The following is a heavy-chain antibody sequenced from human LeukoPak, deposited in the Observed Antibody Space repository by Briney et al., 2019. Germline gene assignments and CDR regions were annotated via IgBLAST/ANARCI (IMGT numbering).Heavy chain of an antibody. CDR2: IIPIFGTA. V-gene: IGHV1-69*13. D-gene: IGHD3-22*01. CDR1: GYTFTGYY. CDR3: ARENSSGYNWFDP. Sequence: ASVKVSCKASGYTFTGYYMHWVRQAPGQGLEWMGGIIPIFGTANYAQKFQGRVTITADESTSTAYMELSSLRSEDTAVYYCARENSSGYNWFDPWGQGTLVTVSS. J-gene: IGHJ5*02.